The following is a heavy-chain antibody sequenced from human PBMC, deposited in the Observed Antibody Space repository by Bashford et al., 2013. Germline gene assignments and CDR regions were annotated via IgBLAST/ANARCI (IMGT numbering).Heavy chain of an antibody. CDR3: TTSGPMTTVTTFDY. Sequence: ASVKVSCTVSGNTLTEVNLHWVRQAPGKGLEWMGGFDPENSEIIYAQNFEGRITMTEDRSTDTASMELNSLTSADTAVYYCTTSGPMTTVTTFDYWGQGTLVTVSS. D-gene: IGHD4-17*01. CDR2: FDPENSEI. CDR1: GNTLTEVN. J-gene: IGHJ4*02. V-gene: IGHV1-24*01.